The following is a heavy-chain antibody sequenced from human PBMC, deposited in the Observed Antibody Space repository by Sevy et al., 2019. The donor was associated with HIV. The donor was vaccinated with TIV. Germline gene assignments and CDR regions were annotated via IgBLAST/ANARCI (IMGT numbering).Heavy chain of an antibody. V-gene: IGHV5-51*01. CDR2: IYPGDSDT. J-gene: IGHJ6*03. D-gene: IGHD1-26*01. Sequence: ESLKISCKGSGYSFTSYWIGWVRQMPGKGLEWMGIIYPGDSDTRYSPSFQGQVTISADKSISTAYLQWSSLKASDTAMYYCARGGSGSYYYYYYMDVWGKGTTVTVSS. CDR1: GYSFTSYW. CDR3: ARGGSGSYYYYYYMDV.